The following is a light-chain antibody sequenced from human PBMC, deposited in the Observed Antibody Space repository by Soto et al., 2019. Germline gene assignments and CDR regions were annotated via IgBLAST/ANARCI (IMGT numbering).Light chain of an antibody. CDR3: QQYNNWPQVS. J-gene: IGKJ3*01. V-gene: IGKV3-15*01. CDR1: QTVSSN. Sequence: ERVMTQSPATLSASPWERVTLSCRASQTVSSNLAWYQHKPGQAPRLLIYATSTRATGVSARFSGVGSGTEFTLTISSLQSEDFAVYYCQQYNNWPQVSFGPGTKVDIK. CDR2: ATS.